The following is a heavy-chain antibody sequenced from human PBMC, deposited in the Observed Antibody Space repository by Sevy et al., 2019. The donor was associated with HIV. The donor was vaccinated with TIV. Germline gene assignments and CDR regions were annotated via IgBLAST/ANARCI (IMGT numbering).Heavy chain of an antibody. Sequence: ASVKVSCKASGYMFTGYYIHWVRQAPGRGLEWMGWIIPSSGDTNYGQRFLGRVTITRDTSINIAYMELNSLTSDDTAVYYCTRSVYGSGTYLNDYWGQGTLVTVSS. CDR1: GYMFTGYY. CDR3: TRSVYGSGTYLNDY. J-gene: IGHJ4*02. V-gene: IGHV1-2*02. CDR2: IIPSSGDT. D-gene: IGHD3-10*01.